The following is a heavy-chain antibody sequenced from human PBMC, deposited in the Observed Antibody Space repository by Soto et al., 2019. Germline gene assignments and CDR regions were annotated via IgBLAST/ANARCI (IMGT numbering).Heavy chain of an antibody. Sequence: EVQLVESGGGLVQPGGSLRLSCAASGFTFDNYWMTWVRQAPGKGLEWVANINQDGSAKYYVDSVKGRFNISRDNARNSLYLQMNSLRAEGTAVYYCARFHNWNYGYWGQGTLVTVSS. CDR2: INQDGSAK. V-gene: IGHV3-7*01. CDR3: ARFHNWNYGY. D-gene: IGHD1-7*01. J-gene: IGHJ4*02. CDR1: GFTFDNYW.